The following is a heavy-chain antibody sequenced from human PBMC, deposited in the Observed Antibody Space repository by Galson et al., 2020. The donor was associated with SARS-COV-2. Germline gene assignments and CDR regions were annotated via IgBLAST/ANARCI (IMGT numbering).Heavy chain of an antibody. J-gene: IGHJ3*01. CDR2: VGTTSGYI. CDR3: ARDSLYPYSGRESGFDAFDL. V-gene: IGHV3-21*01. D-gene: IGHD6-13*01. CDR1: GFTFSSYD. Sequence: GGSLRLSCAASGFTFSSYDMSWVRQAPGKGLAWVSSVGTTSGYIYYAASVKGRFTISRDNAKNALYLQMNSLRAEDTALYYCARDSLYPYSGRESGFDAFDLWGQGTMVTVSS.